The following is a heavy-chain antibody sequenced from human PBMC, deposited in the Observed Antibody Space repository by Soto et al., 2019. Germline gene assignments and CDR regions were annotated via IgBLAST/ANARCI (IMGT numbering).Heavy chain of an antibody. J-gene: IGHJ6*02. V-gene: IGHV1-69*01. CDR2: IIPIFGTA. CDR1: GSTFSSCA. CDR3: ARDLKRYYDSSGYSYYYYGMDV. D-gene: IGHD3-22*01. Sequence: QVQLVQSGAEVKKPGSSVKVSCKASGSTFSSCAISWVRQAPGQGLEWMGGIIPIFGTANYAQKFQGRVTITADESTTTAYMELSSLRSEDTAVYYCARDLKRYYDSSGYSYYYYGMDVWGQGTTVTVSS.